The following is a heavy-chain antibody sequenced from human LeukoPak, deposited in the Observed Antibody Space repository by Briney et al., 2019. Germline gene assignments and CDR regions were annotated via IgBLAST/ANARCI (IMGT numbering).Heavy chain of an antibody. Sequence: GGSLRLSCAASGFTFSSYAMSWVRQAPGKGLEWVSAISGSGGSTYYADSVKGRFTISRDNSKNTLYLQMSSLRAEDTAVYYCAKAGEPTYYDILTGYYPSYYYYGMDVWGQGTTVTVSS. CDR2: ISGSGGST. D-gene: IGHD3-9*01. V-gene: IGHV3-23*01. CDR3: AKAGEPTYYDILTGYYPSYYYYGMDV. CDR1: GFTFSSYA. J-gene: IGHJ6*02.